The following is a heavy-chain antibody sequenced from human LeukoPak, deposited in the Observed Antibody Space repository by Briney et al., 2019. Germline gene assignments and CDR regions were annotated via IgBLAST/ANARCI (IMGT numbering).Heavy chain of an antibody. J-gene: IGHJ6*02. CDR1: GFTFSNYD. Sequence: GGSLRLSCAASGFTFSNYDMSWVRQAPGKGLEWVSAISGSGGSTFYAGSVKGRFTISRDNSKNTLYLQMNSLRAEDTAVYYCAKVRQGVGAYYYYYGMDVWRQGTTVTVSS. V-gene: IGHV3-23*01. D-gene: IGHD1-26*01. CDR2: ISGSGGST. CDR3: AKVRQGVGAYYYYYGMDV.